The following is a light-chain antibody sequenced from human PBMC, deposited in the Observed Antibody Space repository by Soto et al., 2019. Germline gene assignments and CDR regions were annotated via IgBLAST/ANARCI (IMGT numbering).Light chain of an antibody. CDR1: NSNIGSRY. V-gene: IGLV1-47*01. CDR2: RNS. J-gene: IGLJ1*01. CDR3: AAWDDSLSQYV. Sequence: QSVLIQPPSASGTPGQRVTISCSGGNSNIGSRYVYWYRQLPGTAPKLLIYRNSQRPSGVPDRFSGSKSGTSASLAISGLRPEDVSDYSCAAWDDSLSQYVFRTGTKVTVL.